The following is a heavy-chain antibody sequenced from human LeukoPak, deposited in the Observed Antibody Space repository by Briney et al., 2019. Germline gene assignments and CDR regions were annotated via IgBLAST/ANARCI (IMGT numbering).Heavy chain of an antibody. CDR2: IYPGDSDT. CDR1: GYSFTSYW. D-gene: IGHD5-24*01. J-gene: IGHJ4*02. V-gene: IGHV5-51*01. Sequence: GESLKIPCKGSGYSFTSYWIGWVRQMPGKGLEWMGIIYPGDSDTRYSPSFQGQVTISADKSISTAYLQWSSLKASDTAMYYCASQMATPWGYFDYWGQGTLVTVSS. CDR3: ASQMATPWGYFDY.